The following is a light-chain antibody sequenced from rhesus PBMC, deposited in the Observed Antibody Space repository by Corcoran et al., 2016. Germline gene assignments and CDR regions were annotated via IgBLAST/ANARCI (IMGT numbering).Light chain of an antibody. CDR2: AAS. Sequence: DIQMTQSPSSLSASVGDTVTITCRASQGISSYLNWFQQKPGKAPKLLIYAASSLESGVPSRFSGSGSGTDFTLTISSLQPEDFAFYYCLQHNSYPYSFGQGTKVEIK. CDR1: QGISSY. V-gene: IGKV1-28*02. J-gene: IGKJ2*01. CDR3: LQHNSYPYS.